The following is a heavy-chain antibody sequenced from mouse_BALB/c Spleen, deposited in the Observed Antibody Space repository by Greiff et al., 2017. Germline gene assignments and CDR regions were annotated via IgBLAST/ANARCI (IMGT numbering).Heavy chain of an antibody. CDR1: GFTFSSFG. V-gene: IGHV5-17*02. CDR3: ATYYYGSSSYAMDY. Sequence: EVQVVESGGGLVQPGGSRKLSCAASGFTFSSFGMHWVRQAPEKGLEWVAYISSGSSTIYYADTVKGRFTISRDNPKNTLFLQMTSLRSEDTAMYYCATYYYGSSSYAMDYWGQGTSVTVSS. D-gene: IGHD1-1*01. CDR2: ISSGSSTI. J-gene: IGHJ4*01.